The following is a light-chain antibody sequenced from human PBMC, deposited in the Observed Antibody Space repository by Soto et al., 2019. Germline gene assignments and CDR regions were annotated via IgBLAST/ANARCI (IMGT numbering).Light chain of an antibody. CDR1: ETVSNY. V-gene: IGKV1-39*01. CDR2: AAS. Sequence: DIQMTQSPSSLSASVGDRVTITGRASETVSNYLNWYQKKPGKAPQLLIYAASTLQRGVPSRFSGSGSATDFTLTIGSLQPEDSATYYCQQSYSPPPITFGQGTRLEIK. CDR3: QQSYSPPPIT. J-gene: IGKJ5*01.